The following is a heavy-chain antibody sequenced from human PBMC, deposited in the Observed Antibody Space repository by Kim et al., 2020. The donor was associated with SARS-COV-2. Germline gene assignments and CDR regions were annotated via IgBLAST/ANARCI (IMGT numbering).Heavy chain of an antibody. J-gene: IGHJ1*01. CDR3: ARLAGEYSSSWYHYFQH. V-gene: IGHV4-39*01. D-gene: IGHD6-13*01. Sequence: LTSRVTISGDPSKNQFSLKLSSVTAADTAVYYCARLAGEYSSSWYHYFQHWGQGTLVTVSS.